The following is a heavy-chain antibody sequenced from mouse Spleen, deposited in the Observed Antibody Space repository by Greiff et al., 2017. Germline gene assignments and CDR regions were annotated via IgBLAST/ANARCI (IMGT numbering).Heavy chain of an antibody. V-gene: IGHV5-4*01. D-gene: IGHD4-1*01. J-gene: IGHJ1*03. CDR2: ISDGGSYT. CDR1: GFTFSSYA. Sequence: EVHLVESGGGLVKPGGSLKLSCAASGFTFSSYAMSWVRQTPEKRLEWVATISDGGSYTYYPDNVKGRFTISRDNAKNNLYLQMSHLKSEDTAMYYCARGGTNWDERYFDVWGTGTTVTVSS. CDR3: ARGGTNWDERYFDV.